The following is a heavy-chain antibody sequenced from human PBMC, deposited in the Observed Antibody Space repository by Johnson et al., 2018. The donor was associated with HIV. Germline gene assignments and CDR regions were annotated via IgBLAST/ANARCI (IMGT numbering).Heavy chain of an antibody. CDR1: GFTFPNAW. J-gene: IGHJ3*02. V-gene: IGHV3-15*01. D-gene: IGHD1-26*01. CDR3: TTDVPGGPYYNAFDI. Sequence: VQLVESGGGLVKPGGSPRLSCAASGFTFPNAWMHWVRQAPGEGLAWVGRIKSKTDGETIDYAAPVKGRFTISRDDSKNTLYLQMNSLKTEDMAVYYCTTDVPGGPYYNAFDIWGQGTMVTVSS. CDR2: IKSKTDGETI.